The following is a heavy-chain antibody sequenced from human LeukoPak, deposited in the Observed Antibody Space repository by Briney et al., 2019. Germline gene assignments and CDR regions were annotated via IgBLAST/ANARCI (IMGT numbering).Heavy chain of an antibody. J-gene: IGHJ4*02. D-gene: IGHD2-15*01. Sequence: SETLSLTCTVSGGSISSYYWSWIRQPPGKGLEWIGYIYYSGSTNYNPSLKSRVTISVDTSKNQFSLKLSSVTAADTAVYYCARGRDSFCSGGSCSGPLFDYWGQGTLVTVSS. CDR3: ARGRDSFCSGGSCSGPLFDY. CDR2: IYYSGST. CDR1: GGSISSYY. V-gene: IGHV4-59*12.